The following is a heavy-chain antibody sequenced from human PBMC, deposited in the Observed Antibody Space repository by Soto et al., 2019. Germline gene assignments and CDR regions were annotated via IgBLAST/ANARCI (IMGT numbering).Heavy chain of an antibody. Sequence: QVQLVQSGGEVRKPGASVKVSCRASVDTITNFGSSWGRRAPGQGLGWMGWISFYNGNTKYAQNLQGRVTLTTDTSTSTAYMELRSLRSDDTAVYYCASATSIAVAGKESWGQGTLVTVSS. CDR2: ISFYNGNT. D-gene: IGHD6-19*01. J-gene: IGHJ4*02. CDR3: ASATSIAVAGKES. CDR1: VDTITNFG. V-gene: IGHV1-18*01.